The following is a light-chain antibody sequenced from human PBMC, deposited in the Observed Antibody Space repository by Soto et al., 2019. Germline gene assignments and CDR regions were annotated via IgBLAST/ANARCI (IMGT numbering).Light chain of an antibody. CDR3: QQYDNLPYT. Sequence: DIQMTQSPSSLSASVGVRVTITCQASQDISNNLNWYQQKPGKAPKLLIYDASNLETGVPSRFSGSGSGTDFTFTISSLQPEDIATYYCQQYDNLPYTFGQGTKLEIK. J-gene: IGKJ2*01. CDR2: DAS. V-gene: IGKV1-33*01. CDR1: QDISNN.